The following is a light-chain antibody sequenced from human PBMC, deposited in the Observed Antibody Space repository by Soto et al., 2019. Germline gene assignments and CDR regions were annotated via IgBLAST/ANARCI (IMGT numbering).Light chain of an antibody. CDR3: SSYTSSSTWV. J-gene: IGLJ3*02. Sequence: QSALTQPASVSGSPGQSITISCTGTSSDIGSYNYVSWYQQHPGKAPKVIIYEVSNRPSGVSDRFSGSKSGNTASLTISGLQAEDEADYHCSSYTSSSTWVFGGGTKLTVL. V-gene: IGLV2-14*01. CDR2: EVS. CDR1: SSDIGSYNY.